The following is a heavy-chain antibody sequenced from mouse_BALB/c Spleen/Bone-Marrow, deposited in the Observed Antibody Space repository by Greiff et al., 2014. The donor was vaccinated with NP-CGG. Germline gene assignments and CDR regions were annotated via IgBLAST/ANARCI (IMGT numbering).Heavy chain of an antibody. CDR2: IDPANGNT. Sequence: EVKLVESGAELVKPGASVKLSCTASGFNIKDPYMHWVKQRPEQGLEWIGRIDPANGNTKYDPKFQGKATITADTSSNTAYLQLSSLTSGDTAVDYCAPYYYGRWFTYWGQGTLVTVSA. CDR1: GFNIKDPY. D-gene: IGHD1-1*01. J-gene: IGHJ3*01. V-gene: IGHV14-3*02. CDR3: APYYYGRWFTY.